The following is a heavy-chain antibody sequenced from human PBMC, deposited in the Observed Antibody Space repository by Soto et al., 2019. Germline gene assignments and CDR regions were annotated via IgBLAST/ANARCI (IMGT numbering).Heavy chain of an antibody. CDR3: AKADYYDFWSGYRAAQDY. Sequence: PGGSLRLSCAASGFTFSSYAMSWVRQAPGKGLEWVSAISGSGGSTYYADSVKGRFTISRDNSKNTLYLQMNGLRAEDTAVYYCAKADYYDFWSGYRAAQDYWGQGTLVTVSS. J-gene: IGHJ4*02. D-gene: IGHD3-3*01. CDR2: ISGSGGST. CDR1: GFTFSSYA. V-gene: IGHV3-23*01.